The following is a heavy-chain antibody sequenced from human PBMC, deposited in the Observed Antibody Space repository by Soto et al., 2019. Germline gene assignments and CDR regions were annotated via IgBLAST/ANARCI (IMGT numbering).Heavy chain of an antibody. D-gene: IGHD3-3*01. V-gene: IGHV3-7*01. J-gene: IGHJ6*03. CDR3: ARDNSRPGWSGYYYYYYMDV. Sequence: EVQLVESGGGLVQPGGSLRLSCAASGFTFSSYWMNWVRQAPGKGLEWVANVRQGGSETYYVDSVKGRFTISRDNAKNSLYLQMNSLRAEDTAVYYCARDNSRPGWSGYYYYYYMDVWGKGTTVTVSS. CDR2: VRQGGSET. CDR1: GFTFSSYW.